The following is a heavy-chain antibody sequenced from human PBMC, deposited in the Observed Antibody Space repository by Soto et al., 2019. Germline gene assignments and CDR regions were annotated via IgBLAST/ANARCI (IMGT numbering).Heavy chain of an antibody. CDR3: ARHESKVAVAGQNNWFDP. CDR1: GGSISSSSYY. CDR2: IYYSGST. D-gene: IGHD6-19*01. J-gene: IGHJ5*02. V-gene: IGHV4-39*01. Sequence: TLSLPCTVSGGSISSSSYYWGWIRQPPGKGLEWIGSIYYSGSTYYNPSLKSRVTISVDTSKNQFSLKLSSVTAADTAVYYCARHESKVAVAGQNNWFDPWGQGTLVTVSS.